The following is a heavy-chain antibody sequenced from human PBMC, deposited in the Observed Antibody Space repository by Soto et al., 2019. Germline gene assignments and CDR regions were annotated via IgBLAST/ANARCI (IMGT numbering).Heavy chain of an antibody. CDR3: AKDVAQGSTGHFDF. J-gene: IGHJ4*02. CDR1: GFMFSTYA. CDR2: ILHDETP. V-gene: IGHV3-23*01. Sequence: GGSLRLSCAASGFMFSTYAMTWVRQAPGRGLEWVSTILHDETPFYTDSVKGRFTISRDNVRGTLYLQMNGLRVEDAALYYCAKDVAQGSTGHFDFWGQGTLVTVSS. D-gene: IGHD2-21*01.